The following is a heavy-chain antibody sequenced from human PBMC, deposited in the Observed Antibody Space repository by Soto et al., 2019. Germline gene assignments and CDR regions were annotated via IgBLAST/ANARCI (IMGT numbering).Heavy chain of an antibody. CDR1: GFTFSSYS. V-gene: IGHV3-48*01. D-gene: IGHD3-9*01. CDR2: ISSSSSTI. J-gene: IGHJ4*02. CDR3: ARDPVEGNYDILTGYHPPDY. Sequence: GGSLRLSCAASGFTFSSYSMNWVRQAPGKGLEWVSYISSSSSTIYYADSVKGRFTISRDNAKNSLYLQMNSLRAEDTAVYYCARDPVEGNYDILTGYHPPDYWGQGTLVTVSS.